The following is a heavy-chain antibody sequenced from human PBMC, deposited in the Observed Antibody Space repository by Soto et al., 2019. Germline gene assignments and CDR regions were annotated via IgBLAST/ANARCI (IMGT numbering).Heavy chain of an antibody. D-gene: IGHD2-21*02. J-gene: IGHJ4*02. Sequence: SETLSLTCAVYGGSFSGYYWSWIRQPPGKGLEWIGEINHSGSTNYNPSLKSRVTISVDTSKNQFSLKLSSVTAADTAVYYCAGLAYCGGDCYRTYYWGQGTLVTVSS. CDR1: GGSFSGYY. CDR3: AGLAYCGGDCYRTYY. V-gene: IGHV4-34*01. CDR2: INHSGST.